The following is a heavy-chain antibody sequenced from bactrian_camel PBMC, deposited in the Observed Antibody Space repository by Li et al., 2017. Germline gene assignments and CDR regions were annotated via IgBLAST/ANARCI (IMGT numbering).Heavy chain of an antibody. V-gene: IGHV3S25*01. Sequence: QLVESGGGLVQPGGSLRLSCAASGFTFSNYWMYWVRQAPGKGLEWVSTINGRGGITYYLDSVKGRFTMSRDNTKHSVDLQMTGLKPDDAAVYYCTRAGSVIAGFDYWGQGTQVTVS. CDR3: TRAGSVIAGFDY. CDR1: GFTFSNYW. CDR2: INGRGGIT. D-gene: IGHD4*01. J-gene: IGHJ4*01.